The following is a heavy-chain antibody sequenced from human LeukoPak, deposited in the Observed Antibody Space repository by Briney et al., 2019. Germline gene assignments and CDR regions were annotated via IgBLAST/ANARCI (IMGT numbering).Heavy chain of an antibody. J-gene: IGHJ4*02. Sequence: ASVKVSCKVSGYTLTELSMHWVRQAPGKGLEWMGGFDPGDGETIYAQTFQGRVTMTADTSSDTAYMDLSSLRSEDTAVYYCATVSGGFYDSSGYYPDYWGQGTLVTVSS. D-gene: IGHD3-22*01. V-gene: IGHV1-24*01. CDR1: GYTLTELS. CDR3: ATVSGGFYDSSGYYPDY. CDR2: FDPGDGET.